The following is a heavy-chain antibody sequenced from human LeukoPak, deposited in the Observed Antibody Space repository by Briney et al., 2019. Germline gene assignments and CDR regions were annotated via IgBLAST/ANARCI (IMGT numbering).Heavy chain of an antibody. D-gene: IGHD2-2*01. CDR3: AKDSRAGCSTITCYVFDY. V-gene: IGHV3-48*03. CDR1: GFTFSSYE. Sequence: GGSLRLSCAASGFTFSSYEMNWVRQAPGKGLEWVSYISSSGSTIYYADSVKGRFTISRDNSKNTLYLQMNSLRAEDTAVYYCAKDSRAGCSTITCYVFDYWGQGTLVTVSS. J-gene: IGHJ4*02. CDR2: ISSSGSTI.